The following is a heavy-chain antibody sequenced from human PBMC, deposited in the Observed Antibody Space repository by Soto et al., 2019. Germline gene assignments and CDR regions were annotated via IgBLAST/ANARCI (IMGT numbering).Heavy chain of an antibody. CDR1: VVTFSSYA. CDR3: ARDLLTGTYAFDI. CDR2: ISYDGSNK. D-gene: IGHD1-20*01. J-gene: IGHJ3*02. V-gene: IGHV3-30-3*01. Sequence: GGSLRLSSAASVVTFSSYAMRCLRQAPGKGLEWVAVISYDGSNKYYADSVKGRFTISRDNSKNTLYLQMNSLRAEDTAVYYCARDLLTGTYAFDIWGQWTMVTVSS.